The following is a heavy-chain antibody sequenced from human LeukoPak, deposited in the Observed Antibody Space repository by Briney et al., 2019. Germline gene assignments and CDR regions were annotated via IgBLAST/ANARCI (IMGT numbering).Heavy chain of an antibody. J-gene: IGHJ4*02. CDR3: ARGLGGYSYGSHDY. V-gene: IGHV3-74*01. Sequence: EAGGSLRLSCAASGFTFSSYWMQWVRQAPGKGLVWVSRIYSDGSSTSYADSVKGRFTISKDNAKNTLYLQMNSLRAEDTAVYYCARGLGGYSYGSHDYWGQGTLVTVSS. CDR1: GFTFSSYW. D-gene: IGHD5-18*01. CDR2: IYSDGSST.